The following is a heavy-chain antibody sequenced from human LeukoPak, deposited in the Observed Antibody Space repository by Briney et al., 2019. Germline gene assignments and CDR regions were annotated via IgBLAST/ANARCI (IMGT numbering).Heavy chain of an antibody. D-gene: IGHD3-10*01. Sequence: GASVKVSCKASGYTFTGYYMHWVRQAPGQGLEWMGRINPNSGGTNYAQKFQGRVTMTRDTSISTAYMELSSLRSEDTAVYYCARGSVGFGELLRFDPWGQGTLVTVSS. J-gene: IGHJ5*02. V-gene: IGHV1-2*06. CDR3: ARGSVGFGELLRFDP. CDR2: INPNSGGT. CDR1: GYTFTGYY.